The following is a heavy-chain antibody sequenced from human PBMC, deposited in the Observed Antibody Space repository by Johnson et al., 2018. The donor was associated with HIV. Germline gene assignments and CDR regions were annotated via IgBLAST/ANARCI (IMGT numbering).Heavy chain of an antibody. CDR2: ISVSGDST. CDR1: GFTFSSYA. CDR3: AKVMGQDAFDI. Sequence: VQLVESGGGVVQPGRSLRLSCAASGFTFSSYAMHWVRQAPGKGLEWVSTISVSGDSTYYADSVKGRFTISRDNAKNSLYLQMNSLRAEDTALYYCAKVMGQDAFDIWGQGTVVTVSS. J-gene: IGHJ3*02. V-gene: IGHV3-23*04. D-gene: IGHD2-8*01.